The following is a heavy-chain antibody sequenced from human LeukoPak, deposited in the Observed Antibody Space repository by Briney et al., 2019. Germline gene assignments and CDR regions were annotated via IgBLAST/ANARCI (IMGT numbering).Heavy chain of an antibody. V-gene: IGHV4-34*01. CDR2: INHSGST. CDR3: ARGLAFLIAVAGTGDDY. J-gene: IGHJ4*02. CDR1: GGSFSGYY. D-gene: IGHD6-19*01. Sequence: PSETLSLTCAVYGGSFSGYYWSWIRQPPGKGLEWIGEINHSGSTNYNPSLKSRVTISVDTSKNQFSLKLSSVTAADTAVYYCARGLAFLIAVAGTGDDYWGQGTLVTVSS.